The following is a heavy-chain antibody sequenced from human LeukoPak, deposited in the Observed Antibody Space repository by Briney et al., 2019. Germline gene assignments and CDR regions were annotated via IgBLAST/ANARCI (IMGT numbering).Heavy chain of an antibody. CDR1: VGSIKSHY. V-gene: IGHV4-59*11. Sequence: PSETLSLTCTVSVGSIKSHYWSWIRQTPGKGLEWIGCIYESGSTYHNPSLKSRVTISVDMSKNQFSLKVSYVTAADTAVYYCARGGSSWSYAMDVWGQGTTVTVSS. CDR2: IYESGST. J-gene: IGHJ6*02. CDR3: ARGGSSWSYAMDV. D-gene: IGHD6-13*01.